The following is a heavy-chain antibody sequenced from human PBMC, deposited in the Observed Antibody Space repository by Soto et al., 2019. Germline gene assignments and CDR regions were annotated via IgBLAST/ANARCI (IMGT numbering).Heavy chain of an antibody. Sequence: QVQLVQSGAEVKKPGASVKVSCKASGYTFATYGISWVRQAPGEGLEWMGWISAYNGNTNYAQKVKGRVTLTTDTSTSTAYMELTSLRSDDTAVYYCARLDDFDWLAAFDYWGQGTLVTVSS. J-gene: IGHJ4*02. V-gene: IGHV1-18*01. CDR3: ARLDDFDWLAAFDY. D-gene: IGHD3-9*01. CDR1: GYTFATYG. CDR2: ISAYNGNT.